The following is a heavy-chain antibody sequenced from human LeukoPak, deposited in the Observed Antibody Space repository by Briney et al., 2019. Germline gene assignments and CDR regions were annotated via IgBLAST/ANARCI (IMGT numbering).Heavy chain of an antibody. D-gene: IGHD3-9*01. CDR3: ARGRLRYFDWLPISDWYFDL. CDR2: IYTSGST. V-gene: IGHV4-4*07. Sequence: SETLSLTCTVSGGSISSYYWSWIRQPAGKGLEWIGRIYTSGSTNYNPSLKSRVTMSVDTSKNQFSLKLSSVTAADTAVYYCARGRLRYFDWLPISDWYFDLWGSGTLVTVSS. CDR1: GGSISSYY. J-gene: IGHJ2*01.